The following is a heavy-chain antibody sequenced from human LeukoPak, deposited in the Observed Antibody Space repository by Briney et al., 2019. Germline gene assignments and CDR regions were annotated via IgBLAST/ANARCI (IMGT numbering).Heavy chain of an antibody. CDR3: AKDKSMVRELDY. CDR2: IGRDGRVT. J-gene: IGHJ4*02. Sequence: PGGSLRLSCTASGFNFYRFTMHWVRQSPGKGLEWVSFIGRDGRVTSYADSVKGRFTISRDNSKNTLYLQMNSLRAADTAVYYCAKDKSMVRELDYWGQGTLVTVSS. CDR1: GFNFYRFT. V-gene: IGHV3-43*01. D-gene: IGHD3-10*01.